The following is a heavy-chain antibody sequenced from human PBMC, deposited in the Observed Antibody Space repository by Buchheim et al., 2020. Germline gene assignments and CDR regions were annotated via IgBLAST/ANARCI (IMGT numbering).Heavy chain of an antibody. CDR2: ISYDGSNK. Sequence: QVQLVESGGGVVQPGRSLRLSCAASGFTFSSYGMHWVRQAPGKGLEWVAVISYDGSNKYYADSVKGRFTISRDNSKNTLYLQMNSLRAEDTAVYYCAKGDTILDLAYGMDVWGQGTT. CDR3: AKGDTILDLAYGMDV. D-gene: IGHD3-3*01. CDR1: GFTFSSYG. V-gene: IGHV3-30*18. J-gene: IGHJ6*02.